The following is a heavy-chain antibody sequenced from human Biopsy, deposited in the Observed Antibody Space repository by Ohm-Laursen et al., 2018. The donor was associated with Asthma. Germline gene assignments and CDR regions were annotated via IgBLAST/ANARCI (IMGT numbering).Heavy chain of an antibody. Sequence: SLRLSCAASGFSFSNYGMHWVRQAPGKGLDWVAVISFNGTNRNYTDSVKGRFTISRDNSRNTLHLEMNRLRAEDTAVYFCAKEVFPGWELRRGPDSWGQGTLVTVSA. CDR2: ISFNGTNR. CDR3: AKEVFPGWELRRGPDS. J-gene: IGHJ4*02. CDR1: GFSFSNYG. D-gene: IGHD1-26*01. V-gene: IGHV3-30*18.